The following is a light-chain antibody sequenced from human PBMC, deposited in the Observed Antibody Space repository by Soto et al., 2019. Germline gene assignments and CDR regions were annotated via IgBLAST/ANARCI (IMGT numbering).Light chain of an antibody. V-gene: IGLV2-14*01. CDR2: EVS. Sequence: QSVLTQPASVSGSPGQSITISCTGTSSDVGRYNYVSWYQQHPGKAPKLMIYEVSNRPSGVSDRFSGSKSGNTASLTISGLQAQEEADYYCSSYTSSTTYVFGTGTKLTVL. CDR3: SSYTSSTTYV. J-gene: IGLJ1*01. CDR1: SSDVGRYNY.